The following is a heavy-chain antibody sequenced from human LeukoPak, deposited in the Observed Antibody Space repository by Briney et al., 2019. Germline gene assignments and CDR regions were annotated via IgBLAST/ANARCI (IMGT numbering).Heavy chain of an antibody. V-gene: IGHV1-3*01. D-gene: IGHD5-18*01. CDR1: GYTFTSYA. Sequence: EASVKVSCEASGYTFTSYAMHWVRQAPGQRLEWMGWINAGNGNTKYSQKFQGRVTITRDTSASTAYMELSSLRSEDTAVYYCARRIGYSYGDWFDPWGQGTLVTVSS. J-gene: IGHJ5*02. CDR3: ARRIGYSYGDWFDP. CDR2: INAGNGNT.